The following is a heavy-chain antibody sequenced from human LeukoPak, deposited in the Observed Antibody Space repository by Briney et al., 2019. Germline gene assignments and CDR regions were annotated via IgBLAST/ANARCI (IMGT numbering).Heavy chain of an antibody. CDR3: ARPVRGYYPYDAFDI. D-gene: IGHD3-22*01. Sequence: PSETLSLTCTVSGGSISSSSYYWGWIRQPPGKGLEWIGSIYYSGSTYYNPSLKSRVTISVDTSKNQFSLKLSSVTAADTAVYYCARPVRGYYPYDAFDIWGQGTMVTVSS. J-gene: IGHJ3*02. CDR1: GGSISSSSYY. CDR2: IYYSGST. V-gene: IGHV4-39*01.